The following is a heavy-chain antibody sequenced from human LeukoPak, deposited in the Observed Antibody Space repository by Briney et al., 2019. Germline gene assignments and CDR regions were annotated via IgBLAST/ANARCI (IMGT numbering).Heavy chain of an antibody. V-gene: IGHV1-46*01. CDR1: GYTFTSYY. CDR3: GGVHSYDSSGTLDY. J-gene: IGHJ4*02. D-gene: IGHD3-22*01. Sequence: GASVKVSCKASGYTFTSYYMHWVRQPPGQGLAWVGIINPSGGSTSYAQKFQGRVTMTRDTSTSTVYMELSILRSDDTAGDYCGGVHSYDSSGTLDYWGQGTLVTVSS. CDR2: INPSGGST.